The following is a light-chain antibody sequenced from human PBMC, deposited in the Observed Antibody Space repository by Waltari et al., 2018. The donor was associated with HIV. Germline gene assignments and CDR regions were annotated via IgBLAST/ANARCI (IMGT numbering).Light chain of an antibody. J-gene: IGKJ2*01. V-gene: IGKV1-9*01. CDR2: GAS. CDR1: QGISTY. Sequence: VTITCRASQGISTYLAWYLQKPGKAPNVLIYGASTLQSGVPSRFSGSGSGTEFTLPISSLQPEDFATYSCPPLHSSPYTFGQGTKLEIK. CDR3: PPLHSSPYT.